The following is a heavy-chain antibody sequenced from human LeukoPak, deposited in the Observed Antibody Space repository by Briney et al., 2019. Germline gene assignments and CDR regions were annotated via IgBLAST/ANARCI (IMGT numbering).Heavy chain of an antibody. CDR3: ARDQRWSGGGAFDI. Sequence: PGGSLRLSCAASGFTFSSYWMHWVRQAPGKGLVWVSRINTDGSSTSYADSVKGRFTISRDNAKNTLYLQMNSLRAEGTAVYYCARDQRWSGGGAFDIWGQGTMVTVSS. J-gene: IGHJ3*02. CDR2: INTDGSST. V-gene: IGHV3-74*01. CDR1: GFTFSSYW. D-gene: IGHD3-10*02.